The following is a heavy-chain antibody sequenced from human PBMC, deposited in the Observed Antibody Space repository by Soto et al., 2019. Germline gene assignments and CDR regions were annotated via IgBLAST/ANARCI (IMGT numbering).Heavy chain of an antibody. Sequence: TSETLSLTCTVSGGSISNYYWNWIRQSPGKGLEWIGYIYSSGSTHYNPSLQNRVTISIDTSKNQVSLKVNSVTAADTAVYYCARRVRWELIRGSYFDYWGQGTLVTVSS. V-gene: IGHV4-59*01. CDR2: IYSSGST. CDR3: ARRVRWELIRGSYFDY. J-gene: IGHJ4*02. CDR1: GGSISNYY. D-gene: IGHD1-26*01.